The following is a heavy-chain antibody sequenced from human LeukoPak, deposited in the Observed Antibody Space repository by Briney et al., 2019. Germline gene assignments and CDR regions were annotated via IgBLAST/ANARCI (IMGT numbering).Heavy chain of an antibody. J-gene: IGHJ4*02. CDR1: GGSISSGDYY. V-gene: IGHV4-30-4*08. CDR3: ARDLIPRGYSGYGYFDY. Sequence: PSQTLSLSCTVSGGSISSGDYYWSWIRQPPGKGLEWIGYIYYSGSTCYNPSLKSRVTISVDTSKNQFSLKLSSVTAADTAVYYCARDLIPRGYSGYGYFDYWGQGTLVTVSS. CDR2: IYYSGST. D-gene: IGHD5-12*01.